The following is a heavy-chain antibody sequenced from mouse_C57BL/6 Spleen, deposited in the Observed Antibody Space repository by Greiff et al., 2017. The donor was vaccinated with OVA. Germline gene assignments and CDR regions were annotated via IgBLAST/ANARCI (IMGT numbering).Heavy chain of an antibody. CDR3: ARDGSSHWYFDV. V-gene: IGHV14-3*01. J-gene: IGHJ1*03. CDR1: GFNIQNTY. D-gene: IGHD1-1*01. CDR2: IDPANGNT. Sequence: DVQLVESVAELVRPGASVKLSCTASGFNIQNTYMHWVKQRPEQGLEWIGRIDPANGNTKYAPKFQGKATITADTSSNTAYLQLSSLTSEDTAIYYCARDGSSHWYFDVWGTGTTVTVSS.